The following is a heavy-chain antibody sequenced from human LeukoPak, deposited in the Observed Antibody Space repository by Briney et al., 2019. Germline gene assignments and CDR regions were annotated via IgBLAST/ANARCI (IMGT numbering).Heavy chain of an antibody. CDR2: ISGSGGCT. CDR1: GFTFSSYA. CDR3: AKEGILGELLTDYFDY. V-gene: IGHV3-23*01. D-gene: IGHD3-10*01. J-gene: IGHJ4*02. Sequence: GGSLRLSCAASGFTFSSYAMSWVRQAPGKGLEWVSAISGSGGCTYYADSVKGRFTISRDNSKNTLYLQMNSLRAEDTAVYYCAKEGILGELLTDYFDYWGQGTLVTVSS.